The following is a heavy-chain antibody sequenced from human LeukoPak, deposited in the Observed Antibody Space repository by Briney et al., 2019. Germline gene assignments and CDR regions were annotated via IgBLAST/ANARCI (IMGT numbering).Heavy chain of an antibody. V-gene: IGHV4-39*07. CDR1: GGSISSSSYY. CDR2: IYYSGST. Sequence: SETLSLTCTVSGGSISSSSYYWGWIRQPPGKGLEWIGSIYYSGSTYYNPSLKSRVTISVDTSKNQFSLKLSSVTAADTAVYYCARDQIAALRVHAFDIWGQGAMVTVSS. D-gene: IGHD6-13*01. CDR3: ARDQIAALRVHAFDI. J-gene: IGHJ3*02.